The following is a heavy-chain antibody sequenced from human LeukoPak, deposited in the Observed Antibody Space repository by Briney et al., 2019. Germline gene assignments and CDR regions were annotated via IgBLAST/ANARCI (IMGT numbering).Heavy chain of an antibody. D-gene: IGHD3-10*01. J-gene: IGHJ4*02. CDR2: INGDGSTR. V-gene: IGHV3-74*03. CDR3: ARDYAGSPDY. CDR1: GFTFSSHW. Sequence: GGSLRLSCTASGFTFSSHWINWVRQSPGKGLVWVALINGDGSTRTHADSVKGRFTISRDNAKNTPYLQMNSLRVEDTAVYFWARDYAGSPDYWGQGTLVTVSA.